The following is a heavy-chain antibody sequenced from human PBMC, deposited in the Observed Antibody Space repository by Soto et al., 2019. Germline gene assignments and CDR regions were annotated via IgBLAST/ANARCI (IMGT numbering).Heavy chain of an antibody. CDR3: ARADRTLYDSSGYYHY. CDR1: GGSISSGGYY. D-gene: IGHD3-22*01. CDR2: IYYSGST. J-gene: IGHJ4*02. V-gene: IGHV4-31*03. Sequence: SETLSLTCTVSGGSISSGGYYWSWIRQHPGKGLEWIGYIYYSGSTYYNPSLKSRVTISVDTSKNQFSLKLSPVTAADTAVYYCARADRTLYDSSGYYHYWGQGTLVTVSS.